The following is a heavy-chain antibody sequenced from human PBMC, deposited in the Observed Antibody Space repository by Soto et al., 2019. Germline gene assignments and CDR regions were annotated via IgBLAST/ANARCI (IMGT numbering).Heavy chain of an antibody. CDR3: ARDSPYGDYFDY. V-gene: IGHV3-33*01. D-gene: IGHD4-17*01. Sequence: PVGSLRLSCAASGFTFSSYGVHWVRQAPGKGLEWVAVIWYDGGNKYYADSVKGRFTISRDNSKNTLYLQMNSLRAEDTAVYYCARDSPYGDYFDYWGQGTLVTVSS. CDR1: GFTFSSYG. CDR2: IWYDGGNK. J-gene: IGHJ4*02.